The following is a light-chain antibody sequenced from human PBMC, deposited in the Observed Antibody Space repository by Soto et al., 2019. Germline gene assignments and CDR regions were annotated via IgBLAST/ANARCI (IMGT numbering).Light chain of an antibody. V-gene: IGLV2-8*01. CDR1: SSDVGGYKF. J-gene: IGLJ2*01. CDR3: SAYAGSNSLI. CDR2: DVT. Sequence: QSVLTQPPSASGSPGQSVTISCTGTSSDVGGYKFVSWYQRLPGKAPKLIIYDVTRRPPGVPDRFSGSKSGNTASLTVSGLHAEDEGEYYCSAYAGSNSLIFGGGTKVTVL.